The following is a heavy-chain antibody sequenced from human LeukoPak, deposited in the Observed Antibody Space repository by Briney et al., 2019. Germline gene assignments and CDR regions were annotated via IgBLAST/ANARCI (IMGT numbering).Heavy chain of an antibody. CDR1: GFTFHTYA. Sequence: KSGGSLRLSCAASGFTFHTYAMTWVRQAPGKGLEWVSAISGSGGNTYYTDSVKGRFTISRDASKNTLYLQMNNLRAEDTAVYYCARNLNSGNYYYFDYWSQGTLVTVSS. J-gene: IGHJ4*02. CDR3: ARNLNSGNYYYFDY. CDR2: ISGSGGNT. V-gene: IGHV3-23*01. D-gene: IGHD1-26*01.